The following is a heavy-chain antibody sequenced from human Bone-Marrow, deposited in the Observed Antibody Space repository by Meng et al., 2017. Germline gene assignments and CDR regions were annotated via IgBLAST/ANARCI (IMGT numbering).Heavy chain of an antibody. CDR2: IYYSGST. D-gene: IGHD6-13*01. Sequence: WVRQPPGKGLEWIGSIYYSGSTYYNPSLKSRVTISVDTSKNQFSLKLSSVTAADTAVYYCAREESIAAAGNFDYWGQGTLVTVSS. CDR3: AREESIAAAGNFDY. V-gene: IGHV4-39*07. J-gene: IGHJ4*02.